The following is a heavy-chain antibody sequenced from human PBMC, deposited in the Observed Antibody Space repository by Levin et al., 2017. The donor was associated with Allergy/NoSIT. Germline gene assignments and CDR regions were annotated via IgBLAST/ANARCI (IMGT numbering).Heavy chain of an antibody. V-gene: IGHV3-13*01. CDR3: ARSCGHSYGYSEGCNYYGMDV. J-gene: IGHJ6*02. Sequence: SGGSLRLSCAASGFAFSNYDMHWVRQATGKGLEWVSTIVTDGDTYYPGSVKGRFTISRENAKNSIYLQVSSLRAGDTAVYYCARSCGHSYGYSEGCNYYGMDVWGQGTTVTVSS. CDR1: GFAFSNYD. D-gene: IGHD5-18*01. CDR2: IVTDGDT.